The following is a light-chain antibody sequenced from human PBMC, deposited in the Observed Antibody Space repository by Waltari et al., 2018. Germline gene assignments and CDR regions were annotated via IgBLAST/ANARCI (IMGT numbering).Light chain of an antibody. CDR3: QAWGTGFRV. CDR1: GGHTYNA. Sequence: QLVLTQSPSASASLGASVKLTCTVSGGHTYNAIAWHPQRPEKGPRYLLKVNTDGSHVKGDGIPDRFSGSSSGAERYLTISRLQSDDEADYYCQAWGTGFRVFGGGTKLTVL. J-gene: IGLJ2*01. V-gene: IGLV4-69*01. CDR2: VNTDGSH.